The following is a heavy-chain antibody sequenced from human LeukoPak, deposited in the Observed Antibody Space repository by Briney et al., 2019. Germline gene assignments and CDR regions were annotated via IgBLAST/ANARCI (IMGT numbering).Heavy chain of an antibody. V-gene: IGHV3-13*01. CDR1: GFTFSKYS. J-gene: IGHJ6*03. D-gene: IGHD1-1*01. CDR3: ARGPPRGKYYYMDV. CDR2: IGTASDT. Sequence: GGSLRLSCTVSGFTFSKYSMRWVRQAPGKGLEWVSTIGTASDTYYPGSVEGRFTLSKDNDKNSLYLQMNSLTAGDTAVYYCARGPPRGKYYYMDVWGKGTTVTVSS.